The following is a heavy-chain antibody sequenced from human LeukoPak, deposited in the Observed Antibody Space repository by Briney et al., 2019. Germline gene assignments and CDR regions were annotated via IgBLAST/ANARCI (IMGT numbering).Heavy chain of an antibody. CDR1: GGTFSSYA. J-gene: IGHJ3*02. V-gene: IGHV1-69*05. CDR3: ARARGGDWNYINDAFDI. CDR2: IIPIFGTA. D-gene: IGHD1-7*01. Sequence: GASVKVSCKASGGTFSSYAISWVRQAPGQGLEWMGGIIPIFGTANYAQKFQGRVTITTDESTSTAYMELSSLRSEDTAVYYCARARGGDWNYINDAFDIWGQGTMVTVSS.